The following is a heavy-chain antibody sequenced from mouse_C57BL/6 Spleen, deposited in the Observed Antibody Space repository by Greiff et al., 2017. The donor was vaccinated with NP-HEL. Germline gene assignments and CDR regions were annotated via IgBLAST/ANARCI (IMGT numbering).Heavy chain of an antibody. CDR3: ARGVYYSNPWFAY. D-gene: IGHD2-5*01. CDR2: IHPNSGST. CDR1: GYTFTSYW. J-gene: IGHJ3*01. Sequence: VQLQQPGAELVKPGASVKLSCKASGYTFTSYWMHWVKQRPGQGLEWIGMIHPNSGSTNYNEKFKSKATLTVDKSSSTAYMQLSSLTSEDSAVYYCARGVYYSNPWFAYWGQGTLVTVSA. V-gene: IGHV1-64*01.